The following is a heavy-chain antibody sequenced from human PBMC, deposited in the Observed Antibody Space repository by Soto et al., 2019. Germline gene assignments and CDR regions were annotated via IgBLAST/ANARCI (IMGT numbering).Heavy chain of an antibody. Sequence: GGSLRLSCAASEFTFSRYAMSWVRQAPGKGLERVSAITGSGTVTYFADSVKGRFTISRDNPKNTVDLHMNSLRAEDTAVYYCTKADSYANIWGDFIDFWGQGTLVTVSS. V-gene: IGHV3-23*01. CDR1: EFTFSRYA. CDR3: TKADSYANIWGDFIDF. CDR2: ITGSGTVT. D-gene: IGHD3-16*01. J-gene: IGHJ4*02.